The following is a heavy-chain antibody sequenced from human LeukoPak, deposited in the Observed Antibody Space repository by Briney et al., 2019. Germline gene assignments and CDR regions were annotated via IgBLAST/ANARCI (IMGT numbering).Heavy chain of an antibody. Sequence: WASVKASCKASVYTFTGYYMHWVRQAPGQGLEWMGWINPNSGGTNYAQKFQGRVTMTRDTSISTAYMELSRLRSDDTAVYYCARTPTYYYDSSGYYYDYWGQGTLVTVSS. V-gene: IGHV1-2*02. CDR3: ARTPTYYYDSSGYYYDY. CDR1: VYTFTGYY. CDR2: INPNSGGT. D-gene: IGHD3-22*01. J-gene: IGHJ4*02.